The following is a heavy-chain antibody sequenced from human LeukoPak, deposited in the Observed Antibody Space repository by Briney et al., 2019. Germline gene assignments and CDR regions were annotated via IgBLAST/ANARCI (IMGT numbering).Heavy chain of an antibody. CDR1: DGSISNSY. D-gene: IGHD4-23*01. Sequence: SETLSLTCTVSDGSISNSYWNWVRQPPGKGLEWLGYIHTSGSTNYNPSLKSRITLSIDTSKNQFSLRLTSVTAADTAVYYCACSYGGKVVPFDCWGQGSLVTVSS. J-gene: IGHJ4*02. CDR3: ACSYGGKVVPFDC. V-gene: IGHV4-4*09. CDR2: IHTSGST.